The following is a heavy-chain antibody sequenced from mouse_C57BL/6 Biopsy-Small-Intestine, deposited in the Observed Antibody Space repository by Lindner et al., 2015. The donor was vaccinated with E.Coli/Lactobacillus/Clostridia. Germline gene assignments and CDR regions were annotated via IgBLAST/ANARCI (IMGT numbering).Heavy chain of an antibody. J-gene: IGHJ3*01. Sequence: VQLQESGAELARPGASVKLSCKASGYTFTSYGISWVKQRTGQGLEWIGEIYPRSGNTYYNEKFKGKATLTADKSSSTAYMELRSLTSEDSAVYFCARDXSGYGGFAYWGQGTLVTVSA. CDR1: GYTFTSYG. CDR2: IYPRSGNT. V-gene: IGHV1-81*01. CDR3: ARDXSGYGGFAY. D-gene: IGHD3-2*02.